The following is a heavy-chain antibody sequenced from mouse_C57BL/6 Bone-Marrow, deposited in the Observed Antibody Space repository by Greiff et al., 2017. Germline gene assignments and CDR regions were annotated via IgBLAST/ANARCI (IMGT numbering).Heavy chain of an antibody. CDR2: IDPEDGDT. CDR1: GFNIKDYY. CDR3: TTRFGYYGRYYAMDY. D-gene: IGHD1-1*01. Sequence: VQLQQSGAELVRPGASVKLSCTASGFNIKDYYMHWVKQRPEHGLEWIGRIDPEDGDTEYAPKFQGKATMTADTSSNTAYLQLSSLTSEDTAVYYCTTRFGYYGRYYAMDYWGQGTSVTVSS. V-gene: IGHV14-1*01. J-gene: IGHJ4*01.